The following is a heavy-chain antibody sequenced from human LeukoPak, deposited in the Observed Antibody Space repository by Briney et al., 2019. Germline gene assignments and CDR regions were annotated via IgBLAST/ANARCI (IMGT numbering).Heavy chain of an antibody. V-gene: IGHV1-69*05. CDR1: GGTFSSYA. D-gene: IGHD3-10*01. CDR3: ARRSGSGSLISYMDV. J-gene: IGHJ6*03. Sequence: SVKVSCKASGGTFSSYAISWVRQAPGQGLEWMGGIIPIFGTANYAQKFQGRVTITTDESTSTAYMELSSLRSEDTAVYYCARRSGSGSLISYMDVWGKGTTVTVSS. CDR2: IIPIFGTA.